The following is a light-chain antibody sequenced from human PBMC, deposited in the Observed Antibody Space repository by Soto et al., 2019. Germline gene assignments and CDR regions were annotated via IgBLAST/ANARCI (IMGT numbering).Light chain of an antibody. CDR1: QSVNSY. Sequence: EIVLTQSPATLSLSPGERVTLSCRASQSVNSYLAWYQHKPGQPPRLLIYDASNRATGIPARFSGSGSGTDFTLTISSLEPDDFAVYYCQQRSNWPMYTFGQGTKLEIK. CDR3: QQRSNWPMYT. J-gene: IGKJ2*01. CDR2: DAS. V-gene: IGKV3-11*01.